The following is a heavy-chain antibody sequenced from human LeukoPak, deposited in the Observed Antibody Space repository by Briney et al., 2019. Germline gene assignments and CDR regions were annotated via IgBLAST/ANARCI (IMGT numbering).Heavy chain of an antibody. CDR1: GGSISSYY. CDR3: ARGLVTTSWFDP. V-gene: IGHV4-59*01. CDR2: VYYTGRT. J-gene: IGHJ5*02. D-gene: IGHD4-17*01. Sequence: SETLSLTCTVSGGSISSYYWSWIRQPAGKGLEWIGYVYYTGRTSYNPSLKSRVTMSVDTSKSRFSLNLTSVTAADTAVYYCARGLVTTSWFDPWGQGTLVTVSS.